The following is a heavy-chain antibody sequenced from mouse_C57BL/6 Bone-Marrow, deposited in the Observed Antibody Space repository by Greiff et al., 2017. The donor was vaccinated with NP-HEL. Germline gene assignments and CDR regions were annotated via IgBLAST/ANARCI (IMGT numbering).Heavy chain of an antibody. CDR2: INPYNGGT. D-gene: IGHD1-1*01. CDR1: GYTFTDYY. V-gene: IGHV1-19*01. Sequence: EVQLQQSGPVLVKPGASVKMSCKASGYTFTDYYMNWVKQSHGKSLEWIGVINPYNGGTSYNQKFKGKATLTVDKSSSTAYMALNSLTSEDSAVYYCAREFYYYGTDYFDYWGQGTTLTVSS. CDR3: AREFYYYGTDYFDY. J-gene: IGHJ2*01.